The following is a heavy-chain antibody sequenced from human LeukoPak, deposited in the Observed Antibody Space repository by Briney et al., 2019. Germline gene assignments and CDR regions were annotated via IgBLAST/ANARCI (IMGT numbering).Heavy chain of an antibody. CDR2: MYYSGST. CDR1: GGSISSSSYY. D-gene: IGHD3-9*01. J-gene: IGHJ6*03. Sequence: SETLSLTCTVSGGSISSSSYYWGWIRQPPGKGLEWIGSMYYSGSTYYNPSLKSRVTISVDTSKNQFSLKLSSVTAADTAVYYCARLSPYYDILTGYATPSFYYYYYMDVWGKGTTVTVSS. V-gene: IGHV4-39*01. CDR3: ARLSPYYDILTGYATPSFYYYYYMDV.